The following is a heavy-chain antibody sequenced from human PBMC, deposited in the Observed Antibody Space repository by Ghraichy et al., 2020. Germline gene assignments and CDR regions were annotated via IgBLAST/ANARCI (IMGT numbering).Heavy chain of an antibody. CDR2: IYSGGST. CDR3: ARGGSGYYDILTGYFY. V-gene: IGHV3-53*01. D-gene: IGHD3-9*01. CDR1: GFTVSSNY. J-gene: IGHJ4*02. Sequence: LSLTCAASGFTVSSNYMSWVRQAPGKGLEWVSVIYSGGSTYYADSVKGRFTISRDNSKNTLYLQMNSLRAEDTAVYYCARGGSGYYDILTGYFYWGQGTLVTVSS.